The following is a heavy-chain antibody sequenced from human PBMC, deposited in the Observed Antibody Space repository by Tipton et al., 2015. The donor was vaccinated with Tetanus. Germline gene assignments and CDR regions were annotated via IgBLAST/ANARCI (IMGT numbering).Heavy chain of an antibody. D-gene: IGHD2-2*01. CDR3: ARVCSSTSCPLDY. V-gene: IGHV3-21*01. CDR1: GFTFSSYS. J-gene: IGHJ4*02. Sequence: SLRLSCAASGFTFSSYSMNWVRQAPGKGLEWVSSISSSSSYIYYADSVKGRFTISRDNAKNSLYLQMNSLRAEDTAVYYCARVCSSTSCPLDYWGQGTLVTVSS. CDR2: ISSSSSYI.